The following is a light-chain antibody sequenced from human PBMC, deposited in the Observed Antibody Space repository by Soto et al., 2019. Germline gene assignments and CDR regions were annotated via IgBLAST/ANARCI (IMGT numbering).Light chain of an antibody. Sequence: DIPETQSPSSLSASVGDRVTINCRASQNIRKYLNWYQQKPGKAPKLLIYSASSLQSGVPSRFGGSGSGTDFTLTINNLQPEDFATYYCQESFNTPITFGQGTKVDIK. V-gene: IGKV1-39*01. CDR2: SAS. CDR1: QNIRKY. CDR3: QESFNTPIT. J-gene: IGKJ1*01.